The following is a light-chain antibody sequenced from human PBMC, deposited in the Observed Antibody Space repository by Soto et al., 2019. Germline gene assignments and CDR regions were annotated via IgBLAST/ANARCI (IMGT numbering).Light chain of an antibody. CDR2: DAS. CDR3: LQRTDSMYT. J-gene: IGKJ2*01. V-gene: IGKV3-11*01. CDR1: QSVSSY. Sequence: EIVLTQSPATLSLSPGERATLSCKASQSVSSYLAWYQQKPGQAPRLLIYDASNRSTGIPARFSGSGSGTDFTLPISSLEPEDFAVYYCLQRTDSMYTFGQGTNLEIK.